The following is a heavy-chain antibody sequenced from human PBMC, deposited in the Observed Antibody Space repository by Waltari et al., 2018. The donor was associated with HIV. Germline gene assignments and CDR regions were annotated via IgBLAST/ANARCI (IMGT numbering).Heavy chain of an antibody. J-gene: IGHJ4*02. CDR3: ARYSSAWTGFDY. CDR2: IYYTGST. D-gene: IGHD6-19*01. V-gene: IGHV4-59*01. Sequence: QVQLQESGPGLVKPSETLSLICTVSGGSIRNYYCGWIRQPPGKGMEWIGYIYYTGSTDYNPSRKSRVTISVDTSKNQFSLKLTSVTAAETAQYYCARYSSAWTGFDYWGQGTLVTVSS. CDR1: GGSIRNYY.